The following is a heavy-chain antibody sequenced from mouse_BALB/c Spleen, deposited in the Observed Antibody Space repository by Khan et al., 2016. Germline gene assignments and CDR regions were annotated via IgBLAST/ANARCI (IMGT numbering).Heavy chain of an antibody. V-gene: IGHV3-2*02. CDR3: ATSGNCFDY. CDR1: GYSITSDYA. CDR2: ITYSGYT. Sequence: EVQLQESGPGLVKPSQSLSLTCTVTGYSITSDYAWNWIRQFPGNKLEWMGYITYSGYTSYNPSLKSRISITRDTSKNQFFLQLNSVTTEDTATYYCATSGNCFDYWGQGTTLTVSS. D-gene: IGHD1-1*01. J-gene: IGHJ2*01.